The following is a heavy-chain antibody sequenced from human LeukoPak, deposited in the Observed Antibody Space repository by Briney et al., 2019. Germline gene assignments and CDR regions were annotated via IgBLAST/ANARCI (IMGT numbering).Heavy chain of an antibody. Sequence: QTGGSLRLSCAASGFTFSSYAMSWVRQAPGKGLEWVSAISGSVGSTYYADSVKGRFTISRDNSKNSLYLQMNSLRAEDTAVYYCAKDLDSSSWYYYWGQGTLVTVSS. D-gene: IGHD6-13*01. CDR2: ISGSVGST. V-gene: IGHV3-23*01. CDR1: GFTFSSYA. J-gene: IGHJ4*02. CDR3: AKDLDSSSWYYY.